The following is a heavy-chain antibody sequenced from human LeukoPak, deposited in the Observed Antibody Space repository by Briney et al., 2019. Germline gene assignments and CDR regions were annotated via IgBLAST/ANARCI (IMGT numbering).Heavy chain of an antibody. D-gene: IGHD3-22*01. CDR1: GGSFNGYY. CDR2: INHSGSA. CDR3: ARVISLRIGYLQQPVRHHMDV. Sequence: SETLSLTCAVYGGSFNGYYWRWIRQPPGKGLEWIGEINHSGSATYNPSLKSRVPISMDMSKNQFSLKLSSVTAADTCVYYCARVISLRIGYLQQPVRHHMDVWGKGSTVIVSS. V-gene: IGHV4-34*01. J-gene: IGHJ6*03.